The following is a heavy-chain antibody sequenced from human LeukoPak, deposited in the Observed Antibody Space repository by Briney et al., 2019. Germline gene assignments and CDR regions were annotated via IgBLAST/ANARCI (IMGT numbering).Heavy chain of an antibody. CDR2: IYYSGST. Sequence: SETLSLTCTVSGVSISSSSYYWGWIRQPPGKGLEWIGSIYYSGSTYYNPSLKSRVTISVDTSKNQFSLKLSSVTAADTAVYYCARHRRDSSSSGLADYWGQGTLVTVSS. D-gene: IGHD6-13*01. CDR3: ARHRRDSSSSGLADY. V-gene: IGHV4-39*01. J-gene: IGHJ4*02. CDR1: GVSISSSSYY.